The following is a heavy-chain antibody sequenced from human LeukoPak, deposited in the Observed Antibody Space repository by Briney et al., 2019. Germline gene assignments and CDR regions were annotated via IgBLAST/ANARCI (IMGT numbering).Heavy chain of an antibody. J-gene: IGHJ5*02. V-gene: IGHV3-21*01. CDR1: GFTFSSYS. Sequence: GGSLRLSCAASGFTFSSYSMNWVRQAPGKGLEWVSSISSSSSYIYYADSVKGRFTISRDNAKNSLYLQMNSLRAEDTAVYYCARDRVVITRVDPWGQGTQVTVSS. CDR2: ISSSSSYI. D-gene: IGHD3-22*01. CDR3: ARDRVVITRVDP.